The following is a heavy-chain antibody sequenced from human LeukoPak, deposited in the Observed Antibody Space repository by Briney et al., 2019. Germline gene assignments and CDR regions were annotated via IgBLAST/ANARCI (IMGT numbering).Heavy chain of an antibody. CDR3: ARGRGSSSKGLGGY. D-gene: IGHD6-6*01. CDR1: GGSFSGYY. J-gene: IGHJ4*02. Sequence: TSETLSLTCAVYGGSFSGYYWSWIRQPPGKGLEWIGEINHSGSTNYNPSLKSRVTISVDTSKNQFSLKLSSVTAADTAAYYCARGRGSSSKGLGGYWGQGTLVTVSS. CDR2: INHSGST. V-gene: IGHV4-34*01.